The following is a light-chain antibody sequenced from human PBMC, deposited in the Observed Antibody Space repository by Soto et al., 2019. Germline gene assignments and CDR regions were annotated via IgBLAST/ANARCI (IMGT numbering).Light chain of an antibody. CDR3: QQYGHSLWT. J-gene: IGKJ1*01. Sequence: EIVLTQSPGTLSLSPGERATLSCRASQSVSSSYLAWYQQKPGQAPRLLIYGASSRATGIPDRFSGSGSGTDFTLTISRLEPEDYAVYYCQQYGHSLWTFGQGNKVDIK. CDR2: GAS. V-gene: IGKV3-20*01. CDR1: QSVSSSY.